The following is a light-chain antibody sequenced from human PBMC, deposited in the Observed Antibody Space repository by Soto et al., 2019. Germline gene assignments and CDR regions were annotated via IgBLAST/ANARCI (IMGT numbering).Light chain of an antibody. CDR3: QSYDSTLSARYV. J-gene: IGLJ1*01. CDR1: SSNFGAGYD. V-gene: IGLV1-40*01. Sequence: QSVLTQPPSVSGAPGQRVTISCTGSSSNFGAGYDVHWYQQLPGTAPKLLIFGNSNRPSGVPDRFSGSKSGTSASLAITGLQAEDEGDYYCQSYDSTLSARYVFGTGTKLTVL. CDR2: GNS.